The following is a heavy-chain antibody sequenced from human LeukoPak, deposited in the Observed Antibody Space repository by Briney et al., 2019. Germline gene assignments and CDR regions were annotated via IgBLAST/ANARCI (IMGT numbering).Heavy chain of an antibody. CDR3: ARDLTSGWYGFDY. D-gene: IGHD6-19*01. J-gene: IGHJ4*02. CDR1: GFTFSTYA. V-gene: IGHV3-64*01. Sequence: GGSLRLSCAASGFTFSTYAMHWVRQAPGKRLECISSISSNGDNTYYAKSVKGRFTISRDNAKNSLYLQMNSLRAEDTAVYYCARDLTSGWYGFDYWGQGTLVTVSS. CDR2: ISSNGDNT.